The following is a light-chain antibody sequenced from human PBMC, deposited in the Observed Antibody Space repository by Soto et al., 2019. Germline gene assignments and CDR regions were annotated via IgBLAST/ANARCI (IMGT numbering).Light chain of an antibody. Sequence: QSALTQPASVSGSPGQSITISCTATSSDVGGYNFVSWYQQHPGKAPKLIIYEVTQRPSGVPDRFSASKSGNTASLTVSGLQAEDEADYYCSSYAGSKMGVFGTGTKVTVL. CDR1: SSDVGGYNF. CDR2: EVT. J-gene: IGLJ1*01. V-gene: IGLV2-8*01. CDR3: SSYAGSKMGV.